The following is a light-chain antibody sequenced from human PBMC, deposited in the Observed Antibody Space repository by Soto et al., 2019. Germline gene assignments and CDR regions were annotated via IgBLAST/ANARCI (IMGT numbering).Light chain of an antibody. CDR3: QQYPGYT. CDR2: GAS. CDR1: QSVSSSY. J-gene: IGKJ2*01. V-gene: IGKV3-20*01. Sequence: EIVLTQSPGTLSLSPGERATLSCRASQSVSSSYLAWYQQKPGQAPRLLIYGASSRATGIPDRFIGSGSGTDFTLTISRLEPEDFAVYYCQQYPGYTFGQGTKLEIK.